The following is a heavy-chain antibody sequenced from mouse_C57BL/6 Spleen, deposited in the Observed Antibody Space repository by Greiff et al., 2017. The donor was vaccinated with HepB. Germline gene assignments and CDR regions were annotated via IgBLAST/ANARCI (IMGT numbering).Heavy chain of an antibody. D-gene: IGHD1-1*01. CDR1: GYTFTDYE. Sequence: QVQLQHSGAELVRPGASVTLSCKASGYTFTDYEMHWVKQTPVHGLEWIGAIDPETGGTAYNQKFKGKAILTADKSSSTAYMELRSLTSDDSAVYYCTRWGSTTVVAEYYFDYWGQGTTLTVSS. CDR3: TRWGSTTVVAEYYFDY. V-gene: IGHV1-15*01. CDR2: IDPETGGT. J-gene: IGHJ2*01.